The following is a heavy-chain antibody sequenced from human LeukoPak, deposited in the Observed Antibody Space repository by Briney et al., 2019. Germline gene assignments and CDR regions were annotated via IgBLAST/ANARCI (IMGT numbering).Heavy chain of an antibody. V-gene: IGHV5-51*01. CDR1: GYSFTSNW. CDR2: IYPYDSDT. CDR3: ARQYYDVLTGPNWFDS. D-gene: IGHD3-9*01. J-gene: IGHJ5*01. Sequence: GESLKISCKGSGYSFTSNWIAWVRQMPGKGLEWMGIIYPYDSDTRYSLSFQGQVTMSADKSISTAYLQWSSLKASDTATYYCARQYYDVLTGPNWFDSWGQGTLVTVSS.